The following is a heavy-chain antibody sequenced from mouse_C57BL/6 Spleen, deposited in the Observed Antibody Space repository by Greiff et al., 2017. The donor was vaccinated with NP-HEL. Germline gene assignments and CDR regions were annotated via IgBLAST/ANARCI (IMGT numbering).Heavy chain of an antibody. D-gene: IGHD2-4*01. CDR1: GYSITSGYY. V-gene: IGHV3-6*01. CDR2: ISYDGSN. Sequence: DVKLQESGPGLVKPSQSLSLTCSVTGYSITSGYYWNWIRQFPGNKLEWMGYISYDGSNNYNPSLKNRISITRDTSKNQFFLKLNSVTTEDTATYYCASLDYDYDVGFAYWGQGTLVTVSA. J-gene: IGHJ3*01. CDR3: ASLDYDYDVGFAY.